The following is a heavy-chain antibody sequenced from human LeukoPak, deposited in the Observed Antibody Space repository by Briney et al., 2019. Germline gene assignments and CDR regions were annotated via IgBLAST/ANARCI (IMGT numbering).Heavy chain of an antibody. Sequence: AGGSLRLSCAASGFTFSSYEMNWVRQAPGKGLEWVSYITASGTTMYYGDSVKGRFTISRDNAKNSLFLQMNSLRAEDTAIYYCARPQYCSGGNCYRSLDNWGQGTLVTISS. CDR1: GFTFSSYE. D-gene: IGHD2-15*01. CDR2: ITASGTTM. V-gene: IGHV3-48*03. J-gene: IGHJ4*02. CDR3: ARPQYCSGGNCYRSLDN.